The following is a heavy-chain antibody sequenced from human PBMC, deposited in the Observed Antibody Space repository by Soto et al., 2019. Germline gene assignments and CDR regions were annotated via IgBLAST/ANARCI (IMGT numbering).Heavy chain of an antibody. J-gene: IGHJ6*02. D-gene: IGHD4-17*01. Sequence: EVQLVQSGAEVKKPGESLRISCKGSGYSFTSYWISWVRQMPGKGLEWMGRIDPSDSYTNYSPSFQGHVTISADKSISTGYRQGSSRKASDTSMYYCASPYYGGNPPHYYYDGMDVWGQGTTVTVSS. CDR1: GYSFTSYW. V-gene: IGHV5-10-1*01. CDR3: ASPYYGGNPPHYYYDGMDV. CDR2: IDPSDSYT.